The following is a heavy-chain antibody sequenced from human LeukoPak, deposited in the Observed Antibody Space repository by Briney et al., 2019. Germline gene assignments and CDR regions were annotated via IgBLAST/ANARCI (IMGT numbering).Heavy chain of an antibody. J-gene: IGHJ4*02. CDR1: GFTFSNYW. D-gene: IGHD3-22*01. CDR3: TTEYYYDSSGYHVDY. Sequence: SGGSLRLSCAASGFTFSNYWMHWVRQAPGKGLVWVSRINSDGSSTSYADSVKGRFTISRDNAKNTLYLQMNSLRAEDTAVYYCTTEYYYDSSGYHVDYWGQGTLVTVSS. V-gene: IGHV3-74*01. CDR2: INSDGSST.